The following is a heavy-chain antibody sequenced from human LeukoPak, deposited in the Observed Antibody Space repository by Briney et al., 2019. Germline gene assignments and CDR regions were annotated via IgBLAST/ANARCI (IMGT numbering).Heavy chain of an antibody. CDR2: ISWDSGSM. J-gene: IGHJ4*02. V-gene: IGHV3-9*03. D-gene: IGHD3-10*01. Sequence: GGSLRLSCAASGFTFDDYAMHWVRQAPGKGLEWVSGISWDSGSMGYADSVKGRFTISRDNAKNSLYLQMNSLRAEDMALYYCAKSGSGSYYSHYFDYWGQGTLVTVSS. CDR1: GFTFDDYA. CDR3: AKSGSGSYYSHYFDY.